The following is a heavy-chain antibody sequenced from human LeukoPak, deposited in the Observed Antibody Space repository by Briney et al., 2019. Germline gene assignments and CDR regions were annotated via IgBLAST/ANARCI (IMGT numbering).Heavy chain of an antibody. CDR3: AREVDIAAAED. CDR1: GFTFSSYS. D-gene: IGHD6-13*01. CDR2: ISSSSSYI. J-gene: IGHJ4*02. Sequence: GGSLRLSCAASGFTFSSYSMNWVRQAPGKGLEWVSSISSSSSYIYYADSVKGRFTISRDNARNSLYLQMNSLRAEDTAVYYCAREVDIAAAEDWGQGTLVTVSS. V-gene: IGHV3-21*01.